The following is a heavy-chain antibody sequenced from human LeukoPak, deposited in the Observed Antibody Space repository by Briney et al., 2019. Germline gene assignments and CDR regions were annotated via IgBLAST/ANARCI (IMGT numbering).Heavy chain of an antibody. Sequence: SETLSLTCTVSGGSLSSSSYYWGWIRQPPGKGLEWIGSIYYSGSTYYNPSLKSRVTISVDTSKNQFSLKLSSVTAADTAVYYCARVVGSGWDSGYYDSSGYGDYWGQGTLVTVSS. V-gene: IGHV4-39*07. CDR1: GGSLSSSSYY. J-gene: IGHJ4*02. D-gene: IGHD3-22*01. CDR2: IYYSGST. CDR3: ARVVGSGWDSGYYDSSGYGDY.